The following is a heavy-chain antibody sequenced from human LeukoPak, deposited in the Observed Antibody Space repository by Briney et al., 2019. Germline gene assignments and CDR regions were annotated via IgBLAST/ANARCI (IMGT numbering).Heavy chain of an antibody. V-gene: IGHV3-23*01. Sequence: GGSLRLSCAASGFTFSSYATSWVRQAPGKGLEWVSAISGSGGSTYYADSVKGRFTISRDNSKNTLYLQMNSLRAEDTAVYYCASRGYSYGYDYWGQGTLVTVSS. CDR3: ASRGYSYGYDY. J-gene: IGHJ4*02. CDR1: GFTFSSYA. D-gene: IGHD5-18*01. CDR2: ISGSGGST.